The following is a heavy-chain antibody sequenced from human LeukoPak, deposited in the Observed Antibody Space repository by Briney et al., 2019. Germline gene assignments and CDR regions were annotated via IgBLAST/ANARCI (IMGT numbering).Heavy chain of an antibody. D-gene: IGHD3-10*01. J-gene: IGHJ4*02. V-gene: IGHV3-7*01. Sequence: GGSLRLSCAASGVTFSSSWMSRVRQAPGKGLEWVANIKTDGSARDYVDSVTGRITISRDNAKKSVYLQMNRQRGEDTAVYYCSSAHYFLYPGQGTLRPVSS. CDR2: IKTDGSAR. CDR1: GVTFSSSW. CDR3: SSAHYFLY.